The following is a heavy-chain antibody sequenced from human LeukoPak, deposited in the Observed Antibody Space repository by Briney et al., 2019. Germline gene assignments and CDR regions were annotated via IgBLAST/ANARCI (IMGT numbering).Heavy chain of an antibody. V-gene: IGHV4-39*07. CDR3: ARSSSCSSTSCYTGVWFDP. Sequence: PSETLSLTCTVSGGSISSSSYYWGWIRQPPGKGLEWIVSIYYSGSTYYNPSLKSRVTISVDTSKNQFSLKLSSVTAADTAVYYCARSSSCSSTSCYTGVWFDPWGQGTLVTVSS. CDR1: GGSISSSSYY. CDR2: IYYSGST. D-gene: IGHD2-2*02. J-gene: IGHJ5*02.